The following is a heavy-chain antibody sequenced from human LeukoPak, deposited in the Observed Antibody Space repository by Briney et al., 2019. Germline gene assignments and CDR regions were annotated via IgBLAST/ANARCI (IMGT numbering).Heavy chain of an antibody. Sequence: GGSLRLSCAASGFTFSSFAMSWVRQAPGKGLEGISGISGSGSTTYYADSVKGRFTISRDNSKTTLYLQMNSLRAEDTAVYYCAKDAWKRFDYWGHGTLVTVSS. V-gene: IGHV3-23*01. CDR3: AKDAWKRFDY. J-gene: IGHJ4*01. D-gene: IGHD1-1*01. CDR2: ISGSGSTT. CDR1: GFTFSSFA.